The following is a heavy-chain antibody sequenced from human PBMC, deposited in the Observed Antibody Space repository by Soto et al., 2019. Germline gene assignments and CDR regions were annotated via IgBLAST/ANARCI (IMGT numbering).Heavy chain of an antibody. CDR3: ARHGYCSSTSCYLSYYYYGMDV. CDR2: IDPSDSYT. V-gene: IGHV5-10-1*01. D-gene: IGHD2-2*03. J-gene: IGHJ6*02. CDR1: GYSFTRYR. Sequence: ESLKSSCKSSGYSFTRYRLSWVRQIPGKGLEWMGRIDPSDSYTNYSPSFQGHVTISADKSISTAYLQWSSLKASDTAMYYCARHGYCSSTSCYLSYYYYGMDVWGQGTTVTV.